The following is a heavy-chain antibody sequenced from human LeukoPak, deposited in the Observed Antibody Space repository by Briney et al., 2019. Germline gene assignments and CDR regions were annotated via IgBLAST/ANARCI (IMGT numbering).Heavy chain of an antibody. D-gene: IGHD2-21*02. Sequence: GGSLRLSCAASGLTFSSYGMHWVRQAPGKGLEWVAFIRYDGSNKYYADSVKGRFTISRDNSKNTLYLQMNSLRAEDTAVYYCANGIHMYQPLLFGSDYWGQGTLVTVSS. CDR1: GLTFSSYG. V-gene: IGHV3-30*02. CDR2: IRYDGSNK. CDR3: ANGIHMYQPLLFGSDY. J-gene: IGHJ4*02.